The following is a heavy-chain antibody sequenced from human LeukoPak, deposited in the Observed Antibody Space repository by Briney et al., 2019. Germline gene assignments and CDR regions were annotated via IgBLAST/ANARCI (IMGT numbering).Heavy chain of an antibody. CDR3: ARHYGP. Sequence: SETLSLTCTVSGGSISGSSYYWGWIRQPPGKGLEWIGSIYYSGSTYYNPSLKSRVTISVDTSKNQFSLKLNSVTATDTVVYYCARHYGPWGQGTLVTVSS. D-gene: IGHD3-10*01. V-gene: IGHV4-39*01. J-gene: IGHJ4*02. CDR1: GGSISGSSYY. CDR2: IYYSGST.